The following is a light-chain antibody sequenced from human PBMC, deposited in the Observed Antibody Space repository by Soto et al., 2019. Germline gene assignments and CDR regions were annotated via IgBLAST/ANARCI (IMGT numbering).Light chain of an antibody. V-gene: IGKV1-5*03. CDR1: QTISSW. CDR2: KAS. J-gene: IGKJ5*01. CDR3: HQYDNLPPIT. Sequence: DIQMTQSPSTLSVSVGDRVTITCRASQTISSWLAWYQQKPGKAPKLLIYKASTLKSGVPSRFSGSGSGTDFTFTITSLQPEDIATYYCHQYDNLPPITFGQGTRLEIK.